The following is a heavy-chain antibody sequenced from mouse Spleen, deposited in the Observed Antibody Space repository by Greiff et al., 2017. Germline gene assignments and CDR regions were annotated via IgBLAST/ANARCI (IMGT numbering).Heavy chain of an antibody. CDR2: IYPGNSDT. CDR3: TKDLTGTGGGY. J-gene: IGHJ2*01. Sequence: EVQLQQSGTVLARPGASVKLSCKTSGYTFTSYWMPWVKQRPGQGLEWIGAIYPGNSDTSYNQKFKGKAKLTAVTSASTAYMELSSLTNEDSAVYYCTKDLTGTGGGYWGQGTTLTVSS. CDR1: GYTFTSYW. D-gene: IGHD4-1*01. V-gene: IGHV1-5*01.